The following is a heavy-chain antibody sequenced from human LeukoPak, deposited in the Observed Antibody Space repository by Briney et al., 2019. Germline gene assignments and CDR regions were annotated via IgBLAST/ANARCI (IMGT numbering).Heavy chain of an antibody. D-gene: IGHD3-9*01. V-gene: IGHV3-23*01. CDR2: ISGSGDST. CDR1: GFSFSSCA. Sequence: PGGSLRLSCAASGFSFSSCAMSWVRQAPGKGLEWVSGISGSGDSTDYADSVKGRFTISRDNSKNTLYLQINSLRAEDTAVYYCAGPPSDNLLTDSLYYFDNWGQGTLVTVSS. CDR3: AGPPSDNLLTDSLYYFDN. J-gene: IGHJ4*02.